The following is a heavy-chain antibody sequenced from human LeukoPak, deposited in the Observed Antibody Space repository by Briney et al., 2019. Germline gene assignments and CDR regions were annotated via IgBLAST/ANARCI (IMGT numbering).Heavy chain of an antibody. Sequence: PGGSLRLPCEASGFTFSSYWMHWVRQAPGKGLVWVSRINTDVSSTSYADSVRGRFTISRGNAKNTLYLQMNSLRAEDTAVYYCAAGVSLYYWGQGTLVTVSS. D-gene: IGHD3-3*01. CDR3: AAGVSLYY. J-gene: IGHJ4*02. CDR1: GFTFSSYW. CDR2: INTDVSST. V-gene: IGHV3-74*01.